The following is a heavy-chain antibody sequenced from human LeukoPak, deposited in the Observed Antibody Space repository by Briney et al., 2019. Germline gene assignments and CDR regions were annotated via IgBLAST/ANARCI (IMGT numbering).Heavy chain of an antibody. V-gene: IGHV4-39*01. Sequence: SETLSLTCTVSGGSISSSSYYWGWIRQPPGKGLEWIGGIYYSGSTYYNPSLKSRVTISVDTSKNQFSLKLSSVTAADTAVYYCARQSYYDFWSVTLNWFDPWGQGTLVTVSS. D-gene: IGHD3-3*01. J-gene: IGHJ5*02. CDR1: GGSISSSSYY. CDR3: ARQSYYDFWSVTLNWFDP. CDR2: IYYSGST.